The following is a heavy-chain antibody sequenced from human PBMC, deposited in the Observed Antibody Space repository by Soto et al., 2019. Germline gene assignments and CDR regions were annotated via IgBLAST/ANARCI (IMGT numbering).Heavy chain of an antibody. J-gene: IGHJ6*02. CDR1: GYNFNDHW. CDR2: VFPGDSDT. Sequence: PGESLKISCKASGYNFNDHWIGWVRQRPGEGLEWTGIVFPGDSDTISSPSLQGQVTISADKSITTAYLQWSTLKASDTAIYYCARHARPGTTGYYFYGLDVWGQGTTVTVSS. V-gene: IGHV5-51*01. CDR3: ARHARPGTTGYYFYGLDV. D-gene: IGHD2-8*02.